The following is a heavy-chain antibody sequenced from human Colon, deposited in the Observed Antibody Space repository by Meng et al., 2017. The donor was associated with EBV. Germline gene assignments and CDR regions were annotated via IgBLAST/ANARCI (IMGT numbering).Heavy chain of an antibody. J-gene: IGHJ4*02. D-gene: IGHD4-17*01. Sequence: VQLRESGPGLGKPSGTLSLTCSVSGDSISNSWWSWVRQAPGKGLEWIGEIYHSGTTNYNPSLRSRVTISVDKSKNQFSLQLTSVTAADTAVYYCARNGDYNPGLYWGQGTLVTVSS. CDR3: ARNGDYNPGLY. V-gene: IGHV4-4*02. CDR2: IYHSGTT. CDR1: GDSISNSW.